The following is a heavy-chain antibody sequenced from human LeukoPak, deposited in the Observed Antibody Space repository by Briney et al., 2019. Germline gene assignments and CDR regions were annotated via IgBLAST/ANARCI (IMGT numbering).Heavy chain of an antibody. V-gene: IGHV3-7*01. D-gene: IGHD4-17*01. CDR1: GFTFSNYW. CDR2: IKQDGSEK. J-gene: IGHJ4*02. Sequence: PGGSLRLSCAASGFTFSNYWMSWVRQAPGKGLEWVANIKQDGSEKYYVDSLKGRFTISRDNAKNSLYLQMNSLRAEDTAVYYCARGWIRTTVTTSFFDYWGQGTLVTVSS. CDR3: ARGWIRTTVTTSFFDY.